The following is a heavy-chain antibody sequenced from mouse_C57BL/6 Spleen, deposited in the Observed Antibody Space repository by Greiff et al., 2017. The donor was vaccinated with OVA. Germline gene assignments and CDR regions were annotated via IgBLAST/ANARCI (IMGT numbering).Heavy chain of an antibody. D-gene: IGHD3-2*02. CDR3: ARTGDSSGYPGFAY. CDR2: IYPGSGST. CDR1: GYTFTSYW. V-gene: IGHV1-55*01. J-gene: IGHJ3*01. Sequence: QVQLQQPGAELVKPGASVKMSCKASGYTFTSYWITWVKQRPGQGLEWIGDIYPGSGSTNYNEKFKSKATLTVDTSSSTAYMQLSSLTSEDSAVYYCARTGDSSGYPGFAYWGQGTLVTVSA.